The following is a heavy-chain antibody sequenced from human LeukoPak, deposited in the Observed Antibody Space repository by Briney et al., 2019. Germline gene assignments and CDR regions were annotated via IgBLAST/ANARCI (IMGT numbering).Heavy chain of an antibody. V-gene: IGHV3-30*18. Sequence: GGSLRLSCAASGLTFSSHWMHWVRQAPGKGLEWVAVISYDGSNKYYADSVKGRFTISRDNSKNSLYLQMNSLRAEDTALYYCAKDLAVAGDSWGQGTLVTVSS. D-gene: IGHD6-19*01. CDR2: ISYDGSNK. J-gene: IGHJ1*01. CDR1: GLTFSSHW. CDR3: AKDLAVAGDS.